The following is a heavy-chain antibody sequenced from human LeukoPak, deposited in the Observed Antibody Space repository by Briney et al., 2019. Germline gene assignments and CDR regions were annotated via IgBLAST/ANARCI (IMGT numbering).Heavy chain of an antibody. D-gene: IGHD4-17*01. CDR2: IIPIFGTA. CDR3: AKDLNYGELVDS. Sequence: ASVKVSCKASGGTFSSYAISWVRQAPGQGLEWMGGIIPIFGTANYAQKFQGRVTITADESTSTAYMELSSLRSEDTAVYYCAKDLNYGELVDSWGKGTLVTVSS. V-gene: IGHV1-69*13. J-gene: IGHJ4*02. CDR1: GGTFSSYA.